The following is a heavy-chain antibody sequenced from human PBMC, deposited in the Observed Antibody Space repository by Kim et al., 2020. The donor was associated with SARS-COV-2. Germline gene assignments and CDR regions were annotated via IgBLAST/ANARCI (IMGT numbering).Heavy chain of an antibody. J-gene: IGHJ4*02. D-gene: IGHD3-22*01. Sequence: YAQGFTGRFVFSLDTSVSTAYLQISSLKAEDTAVYYCALLPGGSATGFDYWGQGTLVTVSS. V-gene: IGHV7-4-1*02. CDR3: ALLPGGSATGFDY.